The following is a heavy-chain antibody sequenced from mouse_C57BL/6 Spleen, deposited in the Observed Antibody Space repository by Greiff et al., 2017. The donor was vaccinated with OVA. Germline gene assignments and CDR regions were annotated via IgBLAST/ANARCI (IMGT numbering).Heavy chain of an antibody. J-gene: IGHJ2*01. V-gene: IGHV1-82*01. CDR3: ASRNYYFDY. Sequence: VKLQESGPELVKPGASVKISCKASGYAFSSSWMNWVKQRPGKGLEWIGRIYPGDGDTNYNGKFKGKATLTADKSSSTAYMQLSSLTSEDSAVYFCASRNYYFDYWGQGTTLTVSS. CDR2: IYPGDGDT. CDR1: GYAFSSSW.